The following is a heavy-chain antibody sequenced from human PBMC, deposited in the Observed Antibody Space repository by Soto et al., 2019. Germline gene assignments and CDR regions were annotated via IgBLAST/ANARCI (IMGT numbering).Heavy chain of an antibody. CDR1: GFTISPHW. V-gene: IGHV3-7*01. CDR2: IRQDGNEK. D-gene: IGHD2-8*02. Sequence: EVQLVESGGGLVQPGGSLRLSCAASGFTISPHWMSWVRQVPGKGLEWVANIRQDGNEKYYVDSVKGRFTISRDNAKNSLYLQMNSLRAEDTAVYYCARTGQTDTWSMDVWGQGTTVTVSS. J-gene: IGHJ6*02. CDR3: ARTGQTDTWSMDV.